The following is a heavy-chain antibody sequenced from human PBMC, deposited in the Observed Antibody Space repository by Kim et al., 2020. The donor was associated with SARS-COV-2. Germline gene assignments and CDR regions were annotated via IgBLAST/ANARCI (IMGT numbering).Heavy chain of an antibody. J-gene: IGHJ6*03. D-gene: IGHD3-3*01. V-gene: IGHV3-13*01. Sequence: GGSLRLSCAASGFTFSSYDMHWVRQATGKGLEWVSAIGTDGDTYYPGSVKDRFTISRENAKNSLYLQMNSLRAGDTAVYYCARGTTIFDYYYYYMDVWGKGTTVTVSS. CDR3: ARGTTIFDYYYYYMDV. CDR2: IGTDGDT. CDR1: GFTFSSYD.